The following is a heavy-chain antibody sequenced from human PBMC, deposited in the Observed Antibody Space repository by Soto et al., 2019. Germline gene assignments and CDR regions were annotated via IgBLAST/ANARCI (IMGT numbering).Heavy chain of an antibody. J-gene: IGHJ4*02. D-gene: IGHD6-19*01. CDR2: ISAYNGNT. CDR3: ARDVDFVVAVAHGSDY. Sequence: ASVKVSCKASGYTFTSYGISWVRQAPGQGLEWMGWISAYNGNTNYAQKLQGRVTMTTDTSTITAYMELRSLRSDDTAVYYCARDVDFVVAVAHGSDYWGQGTLVTVSS. CDR1: GYTFTSYG. V-gene: IGHV1-18*01.